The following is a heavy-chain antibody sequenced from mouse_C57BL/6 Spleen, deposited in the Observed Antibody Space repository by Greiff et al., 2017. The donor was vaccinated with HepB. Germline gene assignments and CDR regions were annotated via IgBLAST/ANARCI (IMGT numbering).Heavy chain of an antibody. CDR1: GYTFTSYG. Sequence: VKLMESGAELARPGASVKLSCKASGYTFTSYGISWVKQRTGQGLEWIGEIYPRSGNTYYNEKFKGKATLTADKSSSTAYMELRSLTSEDSAVYFCATSNTPWYFDVWGTGTTVTVSS. V-gene: IGHV1-81*01. CDR2: IYPRSGNT. J-gene: IGHJ1*03. CDR3: ATSNTPWYFDV. D-gene: IGHD5-2*01.